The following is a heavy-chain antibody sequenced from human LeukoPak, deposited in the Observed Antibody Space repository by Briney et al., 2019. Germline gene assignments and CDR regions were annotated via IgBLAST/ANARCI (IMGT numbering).Heavy chain of an antibody. CDR3: ARAPRRYCSGGSCCSFDY. D-gene: IGHD2-15*01. V-gene: IGHV3-53*01. CDR1: GFTVSSNY. J-gene: IGHJ4*02. Sequence: GGSLRLSCAASGFTVSSNYMSWVRQAPGKGLEWVSVIYSGGSTYYADSVKGRFTISRDNSKNTLYLQMNSLRAEDTAVYYCARAPRRYCSGGSCCSFDYWGQGTLVTVSS. CDR2: IYSGGST.